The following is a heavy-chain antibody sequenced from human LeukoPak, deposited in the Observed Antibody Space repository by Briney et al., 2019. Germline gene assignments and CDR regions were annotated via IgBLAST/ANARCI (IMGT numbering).Heavy chain of an antibody. Sequence: PSETLPLTCAVYGGSLRGYYWSGTHDPPGTGLEGIGEINYSGSPNHNPSLKTGHTISRDTSKNRLSLALISVTAGDPAVLYCAIVMSLAGTVPSSDYWGQGTLVTVSS. J-gene: IGHJ4*02. D-gene: IGHD6-13*01. CDR3: AIVMSLAGTVPSSDY. CDR1: GGSLRGYY. V-gene: IGHV4-34*01. CDR2: INYSGSP.